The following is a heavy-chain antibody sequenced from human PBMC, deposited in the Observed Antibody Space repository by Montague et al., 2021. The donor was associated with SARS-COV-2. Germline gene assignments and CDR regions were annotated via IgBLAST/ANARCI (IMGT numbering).Heavy chain of an antibody. J-gene: IGHJ6*02. D-gene: IGHD5-12*01. CDR1: GDSISTSQYY. CDR2: IYYSGST. V-gene: IGHV4-39*01. CDR3: ASLNIVARTDYYYGTDV. Sequence: SEILSLTCTVSGDSISTSQYYWGWIRQPPGKGLEWIGTIYYSGSTYYNPSLKSRVTISEDTSKNQFSLRLSSVTAADTAVYYCASLNIVARTDYYYGTDVWGRGTTVTVSS.